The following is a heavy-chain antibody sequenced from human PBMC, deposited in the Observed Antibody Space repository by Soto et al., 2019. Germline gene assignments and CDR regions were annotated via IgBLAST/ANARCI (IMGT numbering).Heavy chain of an antibody. V-gene: IGHV4-34*01. Sequence: QVQLQQWGAGLLKPSETLSLTCAVYGESFSGYYWSWIRQPPGKGLEWIGEIHHSGSTNYNPSLKSRVSFSVDTSKNQFSLKLSSVTAADTAVYYCAREGRVVPAVPHVVYYLDYWGQGTLVTVSS. CDR1: GESFSGYY. D-gene: IGHD2-2*01. CDR3: AREGRVVPAVPHVVYYLDY. J-gene: IGHJ4*02. CDR2: IHHSGST.